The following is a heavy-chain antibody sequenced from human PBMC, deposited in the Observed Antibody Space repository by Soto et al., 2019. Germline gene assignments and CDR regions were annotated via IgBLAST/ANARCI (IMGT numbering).Heavy chain of an antibody. V-gene: IGHV4-31*03. Sequence: QVQLRESGPGLVKPSQTLSLTCTVSGGSISSGGYYWSWIRQHPGKGLEWIGYIYYSGSTYYNPSLKIRVTISVDTSKNQFSLKLSSVTAADTAVYYCARELRFGEDYYGMDVWGQGTTVTVSS. D-gene: IGHD3-10*01. CDR2: IYYSGST. CDR1: GGSISSGGYY. CDR3: ARELRFGEDYYGMDV. J-gene: IGHJ6*02.